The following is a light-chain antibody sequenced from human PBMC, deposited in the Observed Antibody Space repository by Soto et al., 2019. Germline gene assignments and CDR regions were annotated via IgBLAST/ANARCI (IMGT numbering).Light chain of an antibody. CDR2: EVS. CDR3: SSYTSSITYV. CDR1: SSDVGGYKY. Sequence: QSVLTQPASVSGSPGQSITISCTGTSSDVGGYKYVSWYQQHPGKAPKLMIYEVSNRPSGVSNRFSGSKSGSTASLTISGLQAEDEADYYCSSYTSSITYVFGTGTKVTVL. J-gene: IGLJ1*01. V-gene: IGLV2-14*01.